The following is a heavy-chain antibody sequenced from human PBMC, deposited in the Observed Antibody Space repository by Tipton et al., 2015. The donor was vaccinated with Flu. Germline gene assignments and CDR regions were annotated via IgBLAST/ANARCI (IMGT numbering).Heavy chain of an antibody. V-gene: IGHV3-30*18. CDR2: VSYDGSNK. CDR3: AKDDVPPSVLVPPPIGVLYNWFDP. D-gene: IGHD2-2*01. Sequence: SLRLSCAASGFTFSSYGMHWVRQAPGKGLEWVAAVSYDGSNKFYADSVKGRFAISRDDSKNTLYLQMNSLTAEDTAVYYCAKDDVPPSVLVPPPIGVLYNWFDPWGQGTLVTVSS. CDR1: GFTFSSYG. J-gene: IGHJ5*02.